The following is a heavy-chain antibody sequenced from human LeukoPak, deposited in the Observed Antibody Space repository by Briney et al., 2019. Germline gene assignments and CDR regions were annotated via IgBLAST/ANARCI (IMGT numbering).Heavy chain of an antibody. CDR1: GYCFTSYW. CDR3: ARHEYTYGPFDY. D-gene: IGHD5-18*01. CDR2: IYPGDSDP. Sequence: PGESLKISCKASGYCFTSYWIGWVRQMPGKGLEWMGIIYPGDSDPRYSPSFQGQVTISADKSISTAYLQWSSLKASDTAIYYCARHEYTYGPFDYWGQGTLVTVSS. J-gene: IGHJ4*02. V-gene: IGHV5-51*01.